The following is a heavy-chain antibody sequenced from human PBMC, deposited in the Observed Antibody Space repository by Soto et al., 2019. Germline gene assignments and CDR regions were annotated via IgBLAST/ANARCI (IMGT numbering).Heavy chain of an antibody. CDR2: IWYDGSNK. Sequence: QVQLVESGGGVVQPGRSLRLSCAASGFTFSSYGMHWVRQAPGKGLEWVAVIWYDGSNKYYADSVKGRFTISRDNSKNTLYLQMNSLRAEDTAVYYCARDPSANVHYYDSSGYYYGYFQHWGQGTLVTVSS. J-gene: IGHJ1*01. V-gene: IGHV3-33*01. CDR1: GFTFSSYG. CDR3: ARDPSANVHYYDSSGYYYGYFQH. D-gene: IGHD3-22*01.